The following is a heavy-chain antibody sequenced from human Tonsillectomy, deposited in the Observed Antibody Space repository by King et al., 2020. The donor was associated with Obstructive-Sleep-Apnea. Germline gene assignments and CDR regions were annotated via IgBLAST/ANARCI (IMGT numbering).Heavy chain of an antibody. CDR3: AKDLRDGFSGALDP. CDR2: ITWNSNSV. J-gene: IGHJ5*02. Sequence: EVQLQESGGGLVQPGRSLRLSCAASGFTFDAYAMHWVRQAPGKGLEWVSGITWNSNSVGYAASVKGRFTISRDNAKNSLYLQMKSLRPEDTAFYYCAKDLRDGFSGALDPWGQGTLVTGSS. V-gene: IGHV3-9*01. CDR1: GFTFDAYA. D-gene: IGHD3-10*01.